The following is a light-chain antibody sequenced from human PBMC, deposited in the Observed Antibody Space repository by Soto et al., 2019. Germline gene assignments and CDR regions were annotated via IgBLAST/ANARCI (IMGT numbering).Light chain of an antibody. J-gene: IGLJ1*01. V-gene: IGLV2-8*01. CDR3: TSHAGTSRV. Sequence: QSALTQPPSVSGSPGQSVTISCSGTSSDVGGYNFVTWFQQHPGKAPTVMIYEVSKRPSGVPDRFSGSKSGNTASLTVSGLQAEDEADYYCTSHAGTSRVFGTGTKLTVL. CDR1: SSDVGGYNF. CDR2: EVS.